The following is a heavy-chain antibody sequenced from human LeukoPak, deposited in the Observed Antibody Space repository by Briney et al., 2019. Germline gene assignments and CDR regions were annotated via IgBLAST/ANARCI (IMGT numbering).Heavy chain of an antibody. J-gene: IGHJ4*02. D-gene: IGHD3-10*01. Sequence: GWSLRLSCAAAGFIFRNYLMGWVRQAPGKGLEWVANINEDGSEKYYVDSVKGRFIISRDNAKNSLYLQMNILRAEDTAVFYCLSGSGHCGQGTLVTVSS. CDR3: LSGSGH. CDR2: INEDGSEK. CDR1: GFIFRNYL. V-gene: IGHV3-7*01.